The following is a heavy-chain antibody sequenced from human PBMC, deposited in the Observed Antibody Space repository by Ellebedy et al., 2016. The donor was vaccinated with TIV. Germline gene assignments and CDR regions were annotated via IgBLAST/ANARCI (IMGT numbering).Heavy chain of an antibody. V-gene: IGHV3-33*01. Sequence: PGGSLRLSCAASGFSFSNYGRPWVRQAPGKGLEWVAVIWYDGSNTYYADSVKGRFTISSDNDKNSLYLQMNSLIAEDTAVYYCARLRYFDWFSTRKYYFDDWGQGTLVTVSS. CDR2: IWYDGSNT. CDR3: ARLRYFDWFSTRKYYFDD. J-gene: IGHJ4*02. D-gene: IGHD3-9*01. CDR1: GFSFSNYG.